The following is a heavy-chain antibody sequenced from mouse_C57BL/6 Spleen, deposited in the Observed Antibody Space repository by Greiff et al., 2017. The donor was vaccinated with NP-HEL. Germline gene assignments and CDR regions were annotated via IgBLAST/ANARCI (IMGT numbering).Heavy chain of an antibody. CDR2: INPSKGGT. V-gene: IGHV1-53*01. Sequence: QVHVKQPGTELVKPGASVKLSCKASGYTFTSYWMHWVKQRPGQGLEWIGNINPSKGGTNYNEKFKNKATLTADKSSSTAYMQLSSLTSEDSAVYYCAREGYYGSSHYFDYWGQGTTLTVSS. CDR1: GYTFTSYW. D-gene: IGHD1-1*01. CDR3: AREGYYGSSHYFDY. J-gene: IGHJ2*01.